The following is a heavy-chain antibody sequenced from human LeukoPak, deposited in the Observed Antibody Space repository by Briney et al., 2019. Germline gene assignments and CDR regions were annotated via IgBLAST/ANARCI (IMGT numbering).Heavy chain of an antibody. D-gene: IGHD4-11*01. CDR1: GFTFSSYS. J-gene: IGHJ4*02. CDR2: ISSSSSTI. V-gene: IGHV3-48*01. CDR3: AGQGYSNYEGTDY. Sequence: PGGSLRLSCAASGFTFSSYSMNWVRQAPGKGLEWVSYISSSSSTIYYADSVKGRFTISRDNAKNSLYLQMNSLGAEDTAVYYCAGQGYSNYEGTDYWGQGTLVTVSS.